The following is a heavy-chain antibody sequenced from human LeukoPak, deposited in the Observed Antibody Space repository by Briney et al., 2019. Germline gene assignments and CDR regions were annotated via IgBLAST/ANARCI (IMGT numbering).Heavy chain of an antibody. CDR2: INWNGGST. Sequence: GGSLRLSCAASGFTFDDYGMSWVRQAPGKGLEWVSGINWNGGSTGYADSVKGRFTISSDNAKNSLYLQMNSLRAEDTALYYCAREGDYCSSTSCYDHYYYMDVWGKGTTVTVSS. V-gene: IGHV3-20*04. D-gene: IGHD2-2*01. J-gene: IGHJ6*03. CDR1: GFTFDDYG. CDR3: AREGDYCSSTSCYDHYYYMDV.